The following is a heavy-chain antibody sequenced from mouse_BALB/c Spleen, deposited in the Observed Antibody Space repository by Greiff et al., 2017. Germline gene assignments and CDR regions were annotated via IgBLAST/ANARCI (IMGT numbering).Heavy chain of an antibody. CDR2: IYPGSGST. CDR3: ARDLLLYAMDY. V-gene: IGHV1S22*01. D-gene: IGHD1-1*01. CDR1: GYTFTSYW. Sequence: LQQPGSELVRPGASVKLSCKASGYTFTSYWMHWVKQRPGQGLEWIGNIYPGSGSTNYDEKFKSKATLTVDTSSSTAYMQLSSLTSEDSAVYYCARDLLLYAMDYWGQGTSVTVSS. J-gene: IGHJ4*01.